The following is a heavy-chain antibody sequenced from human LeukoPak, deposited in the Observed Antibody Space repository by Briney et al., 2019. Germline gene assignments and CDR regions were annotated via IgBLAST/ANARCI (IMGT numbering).Heavy chain of an antibody. D-gene: IGHD2/OR15-2a*01. V-gene: IGHV3-74*01. Sequence: PGGSLRLSCAASGFTLSSYWMQWVRQVPGKGLVWVSRINSDGSGTTYADSVKGRFTISGDNAKNTLYLQMNSLRAEDTAVYYCGRDYFGSVDYWGQGTLVTVSS. CDR3: GRDYFGSVDY. J-gene: IGHJ4*02. CDR1: GFTLSSYW. CDR2: INSDGSGT.